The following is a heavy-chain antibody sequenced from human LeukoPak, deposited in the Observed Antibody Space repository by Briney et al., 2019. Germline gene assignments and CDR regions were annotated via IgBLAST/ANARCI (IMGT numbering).Heavy chain of an antibody. J-gene: IGHJ5*02. CDR2: INTNTGNP. Sequence: WASVKVSCKASGYTFTSYAMNWVRQAPGQGLEWMGWINTNTGNPTYAQGFTGRFVFSLDTSVSTAYLQISSLKAEDTAVYYCAREGYYGSGSYYSRYNWFDPWGQGTLVTVSS. CDR1: GYTFTSYA. D-gene: IGHD3-10*01. CDR3: AREGYYGSGSYYSRYNWFDP. V-gene: IGHV7-4-1*02.